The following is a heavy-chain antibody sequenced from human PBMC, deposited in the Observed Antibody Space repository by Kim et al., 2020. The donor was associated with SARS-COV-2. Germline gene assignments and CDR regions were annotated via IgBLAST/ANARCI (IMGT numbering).Heavy chain of an antibody. CDR3: ARDVVTFGDYFDY. CDR1: GFTFSSYA. Sequence: GGSLRLSCAASGFTFSSYAMHWVRQAPGKGLEWVAVISYDGSNKYYADSVKGRFTISRDNSKNTLYLQMNSLRAEDTAVYYCARDVVTFGDYFDYWGQGTLVTVSS. V-gene: IGHV3-30*04. D-gene: IGHD2-2*01. CDR2: ISYDGSNK. J-gene: IGHJ4*02.